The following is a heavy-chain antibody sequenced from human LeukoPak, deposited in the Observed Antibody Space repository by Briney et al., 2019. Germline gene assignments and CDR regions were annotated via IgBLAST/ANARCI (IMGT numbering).Heavy chain of an antibody. CDR3: ARGPPFYYGSGSYLLDY. D-gene: IGHD3-10*01. J-gene: IGHJ4*02. CDR2: IYYSGST. V-gene: IGHV4-31*03. CDR1: GGSISSGGYY. Sequence: SQTLSLTCTVSGGSISSGGYYWSWIRQHPGKGLEWIGYIYYSGSTYYNPSLKSRVTISVDTSKNQFSLKLSSVTAADTAVYYCARGPPFYYGSGSYLLDYWGQGTLVTVSS.